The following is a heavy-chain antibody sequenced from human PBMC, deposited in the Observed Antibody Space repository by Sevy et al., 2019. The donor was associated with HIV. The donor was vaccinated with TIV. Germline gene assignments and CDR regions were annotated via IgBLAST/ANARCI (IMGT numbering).Heavy chain of an antibody. CDR2: IKDDGSEK. J-gene: IGHJ4*02. CDR1: EFTFSAYW. D-gene: IGHD1-1*01. V-gene: IGHV3-7*01. Sequence: GGSLRLSCAAFEFTFSAYWMTWVRQAPGEGPEWVASIKDDGSEKWDLDSVKGRFTISRDNTKNSLSLQMTSLRVEDTAMYYCATHNDWKFEYWGQGILVTVSS. CDR3: ATHNDWKFEY.